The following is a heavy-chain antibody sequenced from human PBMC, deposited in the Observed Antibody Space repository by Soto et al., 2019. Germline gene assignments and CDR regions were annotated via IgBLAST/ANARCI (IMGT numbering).Heavy chain of an antibody. J-gene: IGHJ6*02. CDR2: IRGNGDTT. CDR1: GFTFSSYA. CDR3: AKQQGPGTPYYYAMDV. D-gene: IGHD2-15*01. Sequence: EVQLLESGGGLVQPEGSLRLSCAASGFTFSSYAMTWVRQTPVKGLEWVSVIRGNGDTTYYADSVKGRFTISRDNSKNTLYLQMNSLRAEDTAVYFCAKQQGPGTPYYYAMDVWGQGTTVTVSS. V-gene: IGHV3-23*01.